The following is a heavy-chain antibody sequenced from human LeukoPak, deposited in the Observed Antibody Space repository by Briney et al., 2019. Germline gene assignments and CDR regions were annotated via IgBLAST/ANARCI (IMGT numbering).Heavy chain of an antibody. Sequence: SETLSLTCTVSGGSISSYYWSWIRQPPGKGLEWIRYIYYSGSTNYNPSLKSRVTISVDTSKNQFSLKLSSVTAADTAVYYCASVGGATTAFDIWGQGTMVTVSS. D-gene: IGHD1-26*01. CDR1: GGSISSYY. CDR3: ASVGGATTAFDI. V-gene: IGHV4-59*01. J-gene: IGHJ3*02. CDR2: IYYSGST.